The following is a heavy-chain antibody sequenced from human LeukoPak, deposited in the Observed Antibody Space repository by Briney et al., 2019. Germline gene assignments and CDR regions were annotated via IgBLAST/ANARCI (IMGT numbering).Heavy chain of an antibody. Sequence: GGSLRLSCAASGFTVSSNYMSWVRQAPGRGREWVSVIYSGGRTYYADSVKGRFTISRDNSKNTLYLQMNSLRAEDTAVYYCARSSGSYLYFDNWGQGTLVTVSS. CDR3: ARSSGSYLYFDN. D-gene: IGHD1-26*01. J-gene: IGHJ4*02. V-gene: IGHV3-53*01. CDR2: IYSGGRT. CDR1: GFTVSSNY.